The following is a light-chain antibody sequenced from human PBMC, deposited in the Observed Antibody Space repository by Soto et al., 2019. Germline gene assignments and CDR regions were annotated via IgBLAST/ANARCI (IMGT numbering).Light chain of an antibody. V-gene: IGKV3-15*01. CDR2: DAF. CDR3: QHYATWLWT. Sequence: EIVMTQSPATLSVSPGERATLSCRASQSVSSKLAWYQQKPGQAPRLLIYDAFTRATGIPARFSGSGSGTEFTLTISSLQSEDFAVYYCQHYATWLWTFGQGTKVEVK. J-gene: IGKJ1*01. CDR1: QSVSSK.